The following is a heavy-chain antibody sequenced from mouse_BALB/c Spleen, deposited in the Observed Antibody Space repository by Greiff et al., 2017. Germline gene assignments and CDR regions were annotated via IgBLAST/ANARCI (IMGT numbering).Heavy chain of an antibody. CDR2: ISTYYGDA. Sequence: QVQLKQSGAELVRPGVSVKISCKGSGYTFTDYAMHWVKQSHAKSLEWIGVISTYYGDASYNQKFKGKATMTVDKSSSTAYMELARLTSEDSAIYYCARGGYGIYAMDYWGQGTSVTVSS. CDR1: GYTFTDYA. V-gene: IGHV1S137*01. D-gene: IGHD2-1*01. CDR3: ARGGYGIYAMDY. J-gene: IGHJ4*01.